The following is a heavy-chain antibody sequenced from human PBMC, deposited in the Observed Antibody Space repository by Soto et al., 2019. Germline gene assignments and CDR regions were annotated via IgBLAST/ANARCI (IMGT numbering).Heavy chain of an antibody. J-gene: IGHJ5*02. CDR2: ISGRGDSA. CDR1: GLTFSDYV. D-gene: IGHD3-16*01. V-gene: IGHV3-23*01. Sequence: EVQLLESGGGLVQPGGSLRLSCAVSVSGLTFSDYVMSWVRQAPGKGLEWVSAISGRGDSADYEDSVKGRFIISRDNSKNTFYLQMNSLRAEDTAVYYCSRGGTTTKRTATRGLDPWGQGTLVTVSS. CDR3: SRGGTTTKRTATRGLDP.